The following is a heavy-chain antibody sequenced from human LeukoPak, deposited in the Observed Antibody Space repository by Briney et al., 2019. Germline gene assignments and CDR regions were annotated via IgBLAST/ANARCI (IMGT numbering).Heavy chain of an antibody. D-gene: IGHD2-15*01. Sequence: SETLSPTCAVHGGSFRCYYWSWIRQSPGEGLGWGGEINHSGSTNYNPSLKSRVTMSVDTSKNQFSLKLSSVTAADTAVYYCARSSPIYGSGGSCYYFDYWGQGTLVTVSS. J-gene: IGHJ4*02. CDR1: GGSFRCYY. CDR2: INHSGST. V-gene: IGHV4-34*01. CDR3: ARSSPIYGSGGSCYYFDY.